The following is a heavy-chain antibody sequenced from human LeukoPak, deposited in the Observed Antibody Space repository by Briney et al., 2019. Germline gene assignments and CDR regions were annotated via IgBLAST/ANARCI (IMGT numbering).Heavy chain of an antibody. V-gene: IGHV4-61*02. CDR1: GGSISSGSYY. CDR3: ARVSRFGEMVDY. CDR2: IYTSGST. Sequence: PSQTLSLTCTVSGGSISSGSYYWSWIRQPAGKGLEWIGRIYTSGSTNYNPSLKSRVTISVDTSKNQFSLKLSSVTAADTAVYYCARVSRFGEMVDYWGQGTLVTVSS. D-gene: IGHD3-10*01. J-gene: IGHJ4*02.